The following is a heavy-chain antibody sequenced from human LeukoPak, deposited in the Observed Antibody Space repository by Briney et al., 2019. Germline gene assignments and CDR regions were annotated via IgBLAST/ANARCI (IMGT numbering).Heavy chain of an antibody. J-gene: IGHJ4*02. CDR1: GDSFSGYY. CDR3: ARSWAGMYYPFYYFDY. Sequence: SETLSLACAVYGDSFSGYYWSWIRQPPGKGLEWIAEINHRGTTHYNPSLKSRVNISADTSKNQFSLHLDSVTAADTAVYYCARSWAGMYYPFYYFDYWGQGTLVSVSS. CDR2: INHRGTT. V-gene: IGHV4-34*01. D-gene: IGHD1-26*01.